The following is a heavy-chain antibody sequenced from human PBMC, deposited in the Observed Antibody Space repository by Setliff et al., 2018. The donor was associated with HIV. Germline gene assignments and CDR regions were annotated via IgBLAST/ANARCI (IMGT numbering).Heavy chain of an antibody. Sequence: PSETLSLTCTVSGDSISSGGYYWSWIRQHPGKGLEWIGHIYTSGSTNYNPSLKSRVIISIDTSKNQFSLKLFSVTAADTAVYYCASRRGGGFLAWPDPYFDYWGQGTLVTVSS. D-gene: IGHD3-3*01. V-gene: IGHV4-61*09. CDR1: GDSISSGGYY. CDR3: ASRRGGGFLAWPDPYFDY. CDR2: IYTSGST. J-gene: IGHJ4*02.